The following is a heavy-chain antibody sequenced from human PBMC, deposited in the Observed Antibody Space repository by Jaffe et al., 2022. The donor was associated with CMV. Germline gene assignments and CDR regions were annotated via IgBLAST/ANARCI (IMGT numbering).Heavy chain of an antibody. Sequence: EVQLVESGGGLIQPGGSLRLSCAVSGFSFSFSEMNWVRQAPGKGLEWVSYISSSGDTTYYADSVRGRFTISRDDAKNSLHLQMNSLRVEDTAVYYCARAHPDLTAANALDYWGQGTLVTVSS. CDR2: ISSSGDTT. CDR3: ARAHPDLTAANALDY. CDR1: GFSFSFSE. D-gene: IGHD6-13*01. J-gene: IGHJ4*02. V-gene: IGHV3-48*03.